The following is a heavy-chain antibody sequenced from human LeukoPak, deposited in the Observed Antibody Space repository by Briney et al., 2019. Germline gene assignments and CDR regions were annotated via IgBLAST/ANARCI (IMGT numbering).Heavy chain of an antibody. Sequence: SETLSLTCTVSGASIGSGGYYWSWIRQHPGKGLGWIGYVYYSGSTYYNPSLKSRLTISVDTSKNHFSLKLSSVTAAGTAVYYCARGNYYGSGPSLFFDFWGQGTIVTVSS. CDR1: GASIGSGGYY. V-gene: IGHV4-31*03. CDR2: VYYSGST. CDR3: ARGNYYGSGPSLFFDF. D-gene: IGHD3-10*01. J-gene: IGHJ3*01.